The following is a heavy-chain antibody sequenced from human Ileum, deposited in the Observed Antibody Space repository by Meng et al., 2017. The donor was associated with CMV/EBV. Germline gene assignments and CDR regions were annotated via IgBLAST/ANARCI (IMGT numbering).Heavy chain of an antibody. CDR1: GYTFTGYY. V-gene: IGHV1-2*02. CDR3: AREGGSGSLYYFDY. D-gene: IGHD3-10*01. CDR2: INPNSGGT. J-gene: IGHJ4*02. Sequence: SGYTFTGYYMHWVRQAPGQGLESMGWINPNSGGTNYAQKFQGRVTMTRDTSISTAYMELSRLRSDDTAVSYCAREGGSGSLYYFDYWGQGTLVTVSS.